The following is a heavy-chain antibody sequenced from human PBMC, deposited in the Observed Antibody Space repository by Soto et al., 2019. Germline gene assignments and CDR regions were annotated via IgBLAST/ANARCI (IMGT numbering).Heavy chain of an antibody. Sequence: GGSLRLSCVGSGFTFSMFAMSWVRQAPGKGLEWISSISGSGGSTYYADSVKGRFTVSRDNSKTTVFLQMNSLRTEDTAVYYCAKDRNYPRDQFHYWGQGTLVTSPQ. D-gene: IGHD1-7*01. J-gene: IGHJ4*02. CDR2: ISGSGGST. CDR3: AKDRNYPRDQFHY. V-gene: IGHV3-23*01. CDR1: GFTFSMFA.